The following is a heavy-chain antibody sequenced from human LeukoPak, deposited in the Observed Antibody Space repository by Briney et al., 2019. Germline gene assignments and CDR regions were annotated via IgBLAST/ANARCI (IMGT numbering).Heavy chain of an antibody. CDR3: ARYGSGSYYRVYYYYMDV. CDR1: GGSFSGYY. CDR2: INHSGST. J-gene: IGHJ6*03. V-gene: IGHV4-34*01. Sequence: PSETLSLTCAVYGGSFSGYYWSWIRQPQGKGLEWIGEINHSGSTNYNPSLKSRVTISVDTSKNQFSLKLSSVTAADTAVYYCARYGSGSYYRVYYYYMDVWGKGTTVTVSS. D-gene: IGHD3-10*01.